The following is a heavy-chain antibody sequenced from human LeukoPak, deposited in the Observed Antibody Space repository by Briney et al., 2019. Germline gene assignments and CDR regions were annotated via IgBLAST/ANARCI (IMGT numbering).Heavy chain of an antibody. CDR1: GFTFSSYS. D-gene: IGHD7-27*01. J-gene: IGHJ3*02. CDR3: AKDSRKLGPGGAFDI. V-gene: IGHV3-21*04. CDR2: ISSSSSYI. Sequence: PGGSLRLSCAASGFTFSSYSMNWVRQAPGKGLEWVSSISSSSSYIYYADSVKGRFTISRDNSKNTLYLQMNSLRAEDTAIYYCAKDSRKLGPGGAFDIWGQGTMVTVSS.